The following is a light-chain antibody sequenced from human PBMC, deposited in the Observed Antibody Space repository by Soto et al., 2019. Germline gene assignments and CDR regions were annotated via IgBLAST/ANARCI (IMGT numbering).Light chain of an antibody. J-gene: IGKJ1*01. CDR1: QSVSSN. V-gene: IGKV3-15*01. CDR2: GAY. Sequence: EIVMTQSPATLSVSPGERATLSCRASQSVSSNLAWYQQKPGQAPRLLIYGAYTRAPGIPARFSGRGSGTEFTLTISSLQSEDFAVYYCQQYNNLPPVTFGQGTKVEIK. CDR3: QQYNNLPPVT.